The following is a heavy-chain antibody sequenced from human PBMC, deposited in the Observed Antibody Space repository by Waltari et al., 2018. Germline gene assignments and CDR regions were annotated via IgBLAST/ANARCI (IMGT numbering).Heavy chain of an antibody. CDR1: GGSISSSSYY. J-gene: IGHJ3*02. Sequence: QLQLQESGPGLVKPSETLSLTCTVSGGSISSSSYYWGWIRQPPGKGLEWIGSIYYSGSTYYNPSLKSRVTISVDTSKNQFSLKLSSVTAADTAVYYCAREGIAVAPDAFDIWGQGTMVTVSS. D-gene: IGHD6-19*01. V-gene: IGHV4-39*02. CDR3: AREGIAVAPDAFDI. CDR2: IYYSGST.